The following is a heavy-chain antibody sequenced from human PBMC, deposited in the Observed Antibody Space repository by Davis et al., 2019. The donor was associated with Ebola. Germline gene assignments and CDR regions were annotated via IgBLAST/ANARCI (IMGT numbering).Heavy chain of an antibody. Sequence: ASVKVSCKASGYTFTGYYMHWVRQAPGQGLEWMGWINPNSGGTNYAQKFQGRVTMTRDTSISTAYMELSRLRSDDTAVYYCARGGGGVVVVPAAISYYYYMDVWGKGTTVTVSS. CDR1: GYTFTGYY. CDR2: INPNSGGT. J-gene: IGHJ6*03. D-gene: IGHD2-2*02. CDR3: ARGGGGVVVVPAAISYYYYMDV. V-gene: IGHV1-2*02.